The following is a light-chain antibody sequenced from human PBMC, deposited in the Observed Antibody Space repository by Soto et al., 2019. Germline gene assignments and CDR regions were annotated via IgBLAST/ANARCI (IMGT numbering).Light chain of an antibody. Sequence: QSVLTQPPSVSGAPGQRITISCTGSSSNIGAGFGVHWYQHLPGTAPKLLIYDNNNRPSGVPDRFSGSKSGTSASLAITGLQAEDEADYYCQSYDSSLSGYVFGTGTKVTVL. CDR2: DNN. CDR1: SSNIGAGFG. J-gene: IGLJ1*01. CDR3: QSYDSSLSGYV. V-gene: IGLV1-40*01.